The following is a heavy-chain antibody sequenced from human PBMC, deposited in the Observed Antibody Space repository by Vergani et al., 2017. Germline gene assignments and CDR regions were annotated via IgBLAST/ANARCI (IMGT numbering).Heavy chain of an antibody. Sequence: QVQLVQSGAEVKKPGSSVKVSCKASGGTFSSYAISWVRQAPGQGLEWMGGIIPIFGTANYAQKFQGRVTITADKSTSTAYMELSSLRSEDTAVYYCARDKEDDYVWGSYRGYRSNGMDVWGQGTTVTVSS. J-gene: IGHJ6*02. D-gene: IGHD3-16*02. CDR3: ARDKEDDYVWGSYRGYRSNGMDV. CDR2: IIPIFGTA. CDR1: GGTFSSYA. V-gene: IGHV1-69*06.